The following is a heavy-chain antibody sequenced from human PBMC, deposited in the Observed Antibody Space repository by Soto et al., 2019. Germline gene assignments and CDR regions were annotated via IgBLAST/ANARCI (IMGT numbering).Heavy chain of an antibody. Sequence: SVKVSCKASGGTFNNYAISWVRQAPGQGLEWMAGIIPIFGIPNYAQKFQGRLTITADKSTRTAYMELVSLTSEDTAVYYCARAADGYNYNWFDPWGQGTLVTVS. J-gene: IGHJ5*02. CDR3: ARAADGYNYNWFDP. CDR2: IIPIFGIP. CDR1: GGTFNNYA. D-gene: IGHD5-12*01. V-gene: IGHV1-69*10.